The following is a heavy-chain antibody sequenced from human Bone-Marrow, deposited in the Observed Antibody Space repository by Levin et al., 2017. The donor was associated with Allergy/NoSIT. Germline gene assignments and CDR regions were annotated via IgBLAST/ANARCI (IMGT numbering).Heavy chain of an antibody. Sequence: GESLKISCAASGFTFNNYWMSWVRQAPGKGLVWLSYINKDGSHTDYADSVKGRFTISRDNAKNTLYLQLNSLRTEDTAVYYCARDPDYTPGAAFDSWGQGTMVTVAS. D-gene: IGHD4-11*01. J-gene: IGHJ3*02. CDR2: INKDGSHT. CDR3: ARDPDYTPGAAFDS. CDR1: GFTFNNYW. V-gene: IGHV3-74*01.